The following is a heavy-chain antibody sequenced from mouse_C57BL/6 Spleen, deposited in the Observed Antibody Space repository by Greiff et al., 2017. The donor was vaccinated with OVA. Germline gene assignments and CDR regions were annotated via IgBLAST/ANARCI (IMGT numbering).Heavy chain of an antibody. CDR2: IDPSDSYT. J-gene: IGHJ2*01. CDR1: GYTFTSYW. CDR3: ATLRSYLDY. Sequence: QVQLQQPGAELVMPGASVKLSCKASGYTFTSYWMHWVKQRPGQGLEWIGEIDPSDSYTNYNQKFKGKSTLTVDESSSTAYMQLSSLTSEDSAVYYCATLRSYLDYWGQGTTLTVSS. D-gene: IGHD1-1*01. V-gene: IGHV1-69*01.